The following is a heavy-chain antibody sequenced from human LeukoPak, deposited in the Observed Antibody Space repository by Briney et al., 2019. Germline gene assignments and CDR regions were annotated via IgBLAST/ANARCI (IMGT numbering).Heavy chain of an antibody. CDR3: ARVGQYSHRD. J-gene: IGHJ4*02. Sequence: SETLSLTCTVSGGSISSYYWSWIRQPPGKGLEWIGYIYYTGSTNYNPSLKSRVTISVDTSKNQFSLKLNSVTAADTALYYCARVGQYSHRDWGQGTLVTVSS. D-gene: IGHD5-18*01. CDR2: IYYTGST. CDR1: GGSISSYY. V-gene: IGHV4-59*01.